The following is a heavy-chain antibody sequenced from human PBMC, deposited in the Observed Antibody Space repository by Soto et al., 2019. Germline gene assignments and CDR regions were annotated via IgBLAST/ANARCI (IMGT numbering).Heavy chain of an antibody. CDR3: SWPINGDSDVSDF. CDR1: GVTFSSYT. CDR2: IIPVLGVA. Sequence: QVQLVQSGAEVRKPGSSVKVSCKASGVTFSSYTISWVRQAPGQGLEWMGRIIPVLGVANYAPKFQGRLTMIADEPTSTVYMDLSSLRSEDTAMYYASWPINGDSDVSDFWGQGTFITVSS. V-gene: IGHV1-69*02. J-gene: IGHJ3*01. D-gene: IGHD6-13*01.